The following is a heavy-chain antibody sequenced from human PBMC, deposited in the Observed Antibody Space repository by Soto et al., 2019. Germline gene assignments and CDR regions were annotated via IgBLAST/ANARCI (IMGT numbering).Heavy chain of an antibody. CDR1: GGTFSSYA. CDR2: IIPIFGTA. Sequence: SVKVSCKASGGTFSSYAISWVRQAPGQGLEWMGGIIPIFGTANYAQKFQGRVTITADKSTSTAYLQWSSLKASDTAMYYCAVGSGYYPGPLDHWGQGTLVTVSS. V-gene: IGHV1-69*06. J-gene: IGHJ4*02. CDR3: AVGSGYYPGPLDH. D-gene: IGHD3-22*01.